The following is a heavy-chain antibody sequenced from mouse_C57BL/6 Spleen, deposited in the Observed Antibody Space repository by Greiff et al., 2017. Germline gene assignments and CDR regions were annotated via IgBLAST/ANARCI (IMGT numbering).Heavy chain of an antibody. J-gene: IGHJ1*03. D-gene: IGHD1-1*01. CDR3: ARTPITTVPYCYFDV. Sequence: QQSCKASGYTFTSYWMHWVKQRPGRGLEWIGRIDPNSGGTKYNEKFKSKATLTVDKPSSTAYMQLSSLTSEDSAVYYCARTPITTVPYCYFDVWGTGTTVTVSS. CDR1: GYTFTSYW. V-gene: IGHV1-72*01. CDR2: IDPNSGGT.